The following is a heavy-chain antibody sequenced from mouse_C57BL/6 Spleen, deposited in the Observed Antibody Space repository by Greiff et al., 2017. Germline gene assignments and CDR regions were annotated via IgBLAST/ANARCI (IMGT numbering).Heavy chain of an antibody. Sequence: EVQLQQSGPELVKPGASVKISCKASGYTFTDYYMNWVKQSHGKSLEWIGDINPNNGGTSYNQKFKGKATLTVDKSSSTAYMELRSLTSEDSAVYYCARGHYYGSSPLDYWGQGTTLTVSS. V-gene: IGHV1-26*01. D-gene: IGHD1-1*01. CDR1: GYTFTDYY. CDR3: ARGHYYGSSPLDY. CDR2: INPNNGGT. J-gene: IGHJ2*01.